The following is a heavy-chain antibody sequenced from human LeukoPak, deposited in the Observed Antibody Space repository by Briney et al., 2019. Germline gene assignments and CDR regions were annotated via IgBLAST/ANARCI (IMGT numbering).Heavy chain of an antibody. CDR2: IYENGGTT. D-gene: IGHD2-21*01. V-gene: IGHV3-23*01. Sequence: PGGSLRLSCVGSGFTFRSHAMSWVRQAPEKGLEFVSGIYENGGTTYYADSVKGRFSISRDNSKNTLYLQMDSLRGEDTAVYYCAKDFRMGYSALFDYWGQGPLVTVPS. CDR3: AKDFRMGYSALFDY. J-gene: IGHJ4*02. CDR1: GFTFRSHA.